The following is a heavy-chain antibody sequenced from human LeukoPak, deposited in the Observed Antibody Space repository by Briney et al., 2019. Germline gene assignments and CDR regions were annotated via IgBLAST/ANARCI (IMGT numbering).Heavy chain of an antibody. J-gene: IGHJ4*02. V-gene: IGHV5-51*01. CDR3: ARLEVGQWLVLHY. Sequence: GESLKISCKGSGYRFTSYWIGWVRQMPGKGLEWMGIIYPDDSDIRYSPSFQGQVTISADKSISTAYLQWSSLKASDTAMYYCARLEVGQWLVLHYWGQGTLVTVSS. CDR1: GYRFTSYW. CDR2: IYPDDSDI. D-gene: IGHD6-19*01.